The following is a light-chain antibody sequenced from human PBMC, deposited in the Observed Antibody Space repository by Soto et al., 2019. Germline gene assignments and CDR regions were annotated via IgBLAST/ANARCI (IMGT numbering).Light chain of an antibody. Sequence: QSVLTQPASVSGSPGQSITISCTGTSNDDGGYNYVSWYQQHPGKAPKLIIYEVTDRPSGVSNRFSGSKSGNTASLTISGLQAEDEADYYCISYTSSNTHYVIIGGGTQLTVL. V-gene: IGLV2-14*01. CDR3: ISYTSSNTHYVI. J-gene: IGLJ2*01. CDR2: EVT. CDR1: SNDDGGYNY.